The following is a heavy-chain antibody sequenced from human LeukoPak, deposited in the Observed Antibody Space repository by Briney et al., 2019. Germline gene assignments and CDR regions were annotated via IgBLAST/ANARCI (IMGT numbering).Heavy chain of an antibody. CDR3: ARTEWELRRHWFDP. D-gene: IGHD1-26*01. Sequence: ASVKVSCKASGYTFTSYYMHWVRQAPGQGLEWMGIINPSGGSTSYAQKFQGRVTMTRDMSTSTVYMELSRLRSDDTAVYYCARTEWELRRHWFDPWGQGTLVTVSS. V-gene: IGHV1-46*01. CDR2: INPSGGST. CDR1: GYTFTSYY. J-gene: IGHJ5*02.